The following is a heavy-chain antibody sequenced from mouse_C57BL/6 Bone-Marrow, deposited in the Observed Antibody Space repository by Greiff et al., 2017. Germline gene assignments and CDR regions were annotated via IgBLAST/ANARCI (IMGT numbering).Heavy chain of an antibody. CDR2: ISSGGSYT. CDR3: AGHEPDGRIAY. CDR1: GFTFSSYG. Sequence: EVMLVESGGDLVKPGGSLKLSCAASGFTFSSYGMSWVRQTPDKRLEWVATISSGGSYTYYPDSVKGRFTISRDNAKNTLYLQMSSLKSEDTAMYYCAGHEPDGRIAYWGQGTLVTVSA. J-gene: IGHJ3*01. V-gene: IGHV5-6*01. D-gene: IGHD2-3*01.